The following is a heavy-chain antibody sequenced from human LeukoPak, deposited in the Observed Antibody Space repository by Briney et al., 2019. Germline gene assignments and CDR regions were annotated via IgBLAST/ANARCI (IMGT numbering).Heavy chain of an antibody. V-gene: IGHV3-48*03. CDR3: ARSSSGWYRYYYYYYYMDV. CDR2: ISSSGSTI. J-gene: IGHJ6*03. CDR1: GFTFSSYE. Sequence: PGGSLRLSCAAPGFTFSSYEMNWVRQAPGKGLEWVSYISSSGSTIYYADSVKGRFTISRDNAKNSLYLQMNSLRAEDTAVYYCARSSSGWYRYYYYYYYMDVWGKGTTVTVSS. D-gene: IGHD6-19*01.